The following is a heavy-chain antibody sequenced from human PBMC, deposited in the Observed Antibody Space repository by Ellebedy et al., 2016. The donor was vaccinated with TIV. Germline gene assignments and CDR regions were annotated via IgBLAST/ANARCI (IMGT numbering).Heavy chain of an antibody. CDR2: ISSSSSYI. D-gene: IGHD2-21*02. Sequence: GESLKISXAASGFTFSSYSMNWVRQAPGKGLEWVSSISSSSSYIYYADSVKGRFTISRDNAKNSLYLQMNSLRAEDTAVYYCARDRVPYCGGDCYPDYWGQGTLVTVSS. CDR1: GFTFSSYS. J-gene: IGHJ4*02. CDR3: ARDRVPYCGGDCYPDY. V-gene: IGHV3-21*01.